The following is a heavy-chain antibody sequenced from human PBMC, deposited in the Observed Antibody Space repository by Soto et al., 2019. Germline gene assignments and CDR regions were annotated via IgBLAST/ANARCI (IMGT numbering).Heavy chain of an antibody. CDR3: ARTGLKLRGRDY. CDR2: ISGDNGNT. J-gene: IGHJ4*02. V-gene: IGHV1-18*01. CDR1: GYTFTSYG. Sequence: QVQLVQSGTEVRKPGASVKVSCKASGYTFTSYGINWVRQAPGQGPEWMGWISGDNGNTDYVQRLQDGDTMTTDTSTSTAYIELRNLRSDDSAVYYCARTGLKLRGRDYWGQGTLVTVSS. D-gene: IGHD1-7*01.